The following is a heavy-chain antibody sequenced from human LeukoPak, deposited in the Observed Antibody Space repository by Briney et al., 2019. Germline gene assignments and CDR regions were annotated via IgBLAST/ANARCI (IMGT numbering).Heavy chain of an antibody. CDR1: GASITSGAYY. V-gene: IGHV4-31*03. CDR3: AAIVVVTTAIDY. J-gene: IGHJ4*02. Sequence: SQTLSLTCTVSGASITSGAYYWGWIRQLPGKGLEWLGYICYSGSTYYNPSLKSRVTISVDTSENQFSLKLRSVTAADTAVYYCAAIVVVTTAIDYWGQGTLVTVSS. CDR2: ICYSGST. D-gene: IGHD2-2*01.